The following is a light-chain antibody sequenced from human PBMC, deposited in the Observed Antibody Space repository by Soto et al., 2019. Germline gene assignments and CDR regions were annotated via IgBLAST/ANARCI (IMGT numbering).Light chain of an antibody. CDR1: SPNIGRNS. CDR3: AAWDDSLSVWV. Sequence: QSVLTQPPSASGTPGQRVTISCSGSSPNIGRNSVYWFQQLLGTAPKLLIYMNNQRPSGVPDRFSGSKSGTSASLAISGLRSEDEADYYCAAWDDSLSVWVFGGGTKLTVL. J-gene: IGLJ3*02. CDR2: MNN. V-gene: IGLV1-47*01.